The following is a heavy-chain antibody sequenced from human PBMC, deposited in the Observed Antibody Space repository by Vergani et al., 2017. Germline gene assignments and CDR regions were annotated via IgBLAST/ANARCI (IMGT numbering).Heavy chain of an antibody. Sequence: EVQLEESGGGLVLPGRSLRLSCVASGFTSAGYAMHWVRHAPGKGLEWVSGISWNSNSIGYADSVKGRFTISRDNAKNSLYLQMNSLRSEDTALYYCAKDLGTSAGGVWFDPWGQGTLVTVSS. CDR1: GFTSAGYA. CDR3: AKDLGTSAGGVWFDP. D-gene: IGHD3-10*01. CDR2: ISWNSNSI. V-gene: IGHV3-9*02. J-gene: IGHJ5*02.